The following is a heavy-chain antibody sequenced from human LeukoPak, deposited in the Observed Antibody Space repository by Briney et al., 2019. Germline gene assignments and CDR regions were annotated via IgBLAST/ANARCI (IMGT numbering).Heavy chain of an antibody. V-gene: IGHV4-59*01. D-gene: IGHD5-24*01. CDR1: GGSISSYY. CDR2: IYYSGST. J-gene: IGHJ6*02. CDR3: ASLKMATPHCYYYGMDV. Sequence: SETLSLTCTVSGGSISSYYWSWIRQPPGKGLEWIGYIYYSGSTNYNPSLKSRVTISVDTSKNQFSLKLSSVTAADTAVYYCASLKMATPHCYYYGMDVWGQGTTVTVSS.